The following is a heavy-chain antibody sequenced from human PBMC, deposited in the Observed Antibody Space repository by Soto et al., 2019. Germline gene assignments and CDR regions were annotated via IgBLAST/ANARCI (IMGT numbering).Heavy chain of an antibody. Sequence: PSETRSLTCTVSGGSITSSYWSWIRRPPGKGLEWIAYIYYTGISGYTPSTSYNPSLKRRVTMSVDTSTSQFSLKLTSVTAADTAVYYCAPGEGAFFYYGLDVWGKGITVTVSS. CDR1: GGSITSSY. V-gene: IGHV4-59*01. J-gene: IGHJ6*04. CDR2: IYYTGISGYTPST. CDR3: APGEGAFFYYGLDV.